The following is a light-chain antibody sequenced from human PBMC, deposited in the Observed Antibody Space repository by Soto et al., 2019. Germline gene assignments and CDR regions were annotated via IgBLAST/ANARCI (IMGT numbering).Light chain of an antibody. CDR3: QQYNSYWT. Sequence: DIQMTQSPSTLSASVGDRVTITCRASQSISSWLAWYQQKPGKAPKLLIYDASRLESGVPSRFSGRGSGTEFTLTISSLQPDDFATYYCQQYNSYWTFGQGTKVDSK. V-gene: IGKV1-5*01. CDR1: QSISSW. J-gene: IGKJ1*01. CDR2: DAS.